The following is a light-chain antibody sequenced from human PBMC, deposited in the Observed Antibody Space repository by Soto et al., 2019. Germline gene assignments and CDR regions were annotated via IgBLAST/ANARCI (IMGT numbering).Light chain of an antibody. CDR3: QQHSDYPLT. Sequence: DIQMTQSPSTLSASVGDIVTINFRASHSISDWLAWYQQKPGKAPKLLIYKASTLEIGVPSRFSGSASGTEFTLTISSLHPDDFATYYCQQHSDYPLTFGGGTKVDIK. CDR2: KAS. CDR1: HSISDW. V-gene: IGKV1-5*03. J-gene: IGKJ4*01.